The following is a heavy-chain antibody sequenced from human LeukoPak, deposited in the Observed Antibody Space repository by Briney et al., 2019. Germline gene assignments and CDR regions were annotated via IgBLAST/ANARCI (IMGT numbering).Heavy chain of an antibody. Sequence: SGPTLVKPSETLSLTCAVSGGSISSSNWWSWVRQPPGKGLEWIGEIYHSGSTNYNPSLKSRVTISVDKSKNQFSLKLSSVTAADTAVYYCARPSGGGYYYSFAFDIWGQGTMVTVSS. CDR3: ARPSGGGYYYSFAFDI. CDR1: GGSISSSNW. CDR2: IYHSGST. J-gene: IGHJ3*02. V-gene: IGHV4-4*02. D-gene: IGHD3-22*01.